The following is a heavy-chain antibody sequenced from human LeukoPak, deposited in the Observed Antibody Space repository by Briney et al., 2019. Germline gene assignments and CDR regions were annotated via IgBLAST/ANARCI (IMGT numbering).Heavy chain of an antibody. CDR3: AKVGYSYGYTAFDI. CDR1: GFTSSSYG. Sequence: GGSLRLSCAASGFTSSSYGMPWVRQAPGKGLEWVAVISYDGSNKYYADSVKGRFTISRDNSKNTLYLQMNSLRAEDTAVYYCAKVGYSYGYTAFDIWGQGTMVTVSS. V-gene: IGHV3-30*18. CDR2: ISYDGSNK. D-gene: IGHD5-18*01. J-gene: IGHJ3*02.